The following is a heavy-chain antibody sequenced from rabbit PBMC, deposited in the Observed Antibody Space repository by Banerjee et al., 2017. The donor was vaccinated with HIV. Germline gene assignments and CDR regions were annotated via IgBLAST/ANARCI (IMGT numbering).Heavy chain of an antibody. CDR3: TRDPYWAGSL. Sequence: QSLEESGGDLVKPGASLTLTCTASGFSFSAQYMCWVRQAPGKGPEWIACIYTSSDSTWYASWAKGRFTISKTSSTTVTLQMTSLTVADTAIYFCTRDPYWAGSLWGPGTLVTVS. D-gene: IGHD4-1*01. J-gene: IGHJ4*01. CDR1: GFSFSAQY. V-gene: IGHV1S40*01. CDR2: IYTSSDST.